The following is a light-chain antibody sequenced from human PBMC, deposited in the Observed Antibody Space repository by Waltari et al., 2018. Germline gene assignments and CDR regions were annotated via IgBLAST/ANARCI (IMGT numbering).Light chain of an antibody. CDR1: QNIGSS. CDR3: QYSHT. Sequence: IQMTQSPSSLYASVGDRVTITCRAGQNIGSSLNWYQQKPGKAPKLLISLASNLQSAVPSRLSGSGFGTDFTLTINGLQPEDLATYYCQYSHTFGQGTRLEI. CDR2: LAS. J-gene: IGKJ2*01. V-gene: IGKV1-39*01.